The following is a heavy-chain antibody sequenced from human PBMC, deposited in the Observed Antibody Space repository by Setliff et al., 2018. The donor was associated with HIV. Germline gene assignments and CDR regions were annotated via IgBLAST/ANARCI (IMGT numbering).Heavy chain of an antibody. J-gene: IGHJ6*02. D-gene: IGHD6-13*01. CDR1: GGSFSGYY. CDR3: ARVGGRGGSSWCLGTKMGRKYGMDV. V-gene: IGHV4-34*01. CDR2: INHSGST. Sequence: PSETLSLTCAVYGGSFSGYYWSWIRQPPGKGLEWIGEINHSGSTNYNPSLKSRVTISVDTSKNQFSLKLSSVTAADTAVYYCARVGGRGGSSWCLGTKMGRKYGMDVWGQGTTVTVSS.